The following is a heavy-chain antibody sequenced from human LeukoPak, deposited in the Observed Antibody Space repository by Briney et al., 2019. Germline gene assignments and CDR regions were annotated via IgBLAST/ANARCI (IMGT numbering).Heavy chain of an antibody. D-gene: IGHD2-21*01. CDR3: ARHLNNCGDDCYIFDY. CDR2: IYYSGST. CDR1: GGSIFSYY. V-gene: IGHV4-59*08. Sequence: SETLSLTCTVPGGSIFSYYWSWIRQPPGKGLEWMGYIYYSGSTNYNPSLKSRVTISVDTSKNQFSLRVSSVTAADTAVYYCARHLNNCGDDCYIFDYWGQGILVTVSS. J-gene: IGHJ4*02.